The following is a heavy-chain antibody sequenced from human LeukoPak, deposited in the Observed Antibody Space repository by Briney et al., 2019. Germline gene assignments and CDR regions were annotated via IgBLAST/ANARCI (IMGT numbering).Heavy chain of an antibody. Sequence: GGSLRLSCAASGFTFSSYWMSWVRQAPGKGLEWVSAISGSGGSTYYADSVKGRFTISRDNSKNTLYLQMNSLRAEDTAVYYCAKSDYYDSSGYYIPAYYGMDVWGQGTTVTVSS. V-gene: IGHV3-23*01. D-gene: IGHD3-22*01. CDR2: ISGSGGST. CDR3: AKSDYYDSSGYYIPAYYGMDV. J-gene: IGHJ6*02. CDR1: GFTFSSYW.